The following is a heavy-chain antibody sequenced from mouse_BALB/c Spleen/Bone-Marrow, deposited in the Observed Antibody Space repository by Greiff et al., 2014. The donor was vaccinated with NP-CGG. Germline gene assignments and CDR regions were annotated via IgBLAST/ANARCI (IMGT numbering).Heavy chain of an antibody. D-gene: IGHD2-3*01. Sequence: VHVKQSGPELVKPGASVKISCKASGYSFTGYFTNWVKQSHGKSLEWIGRINPYNGDTFYNQKFKGKATLTVDKSSSTAHMELLSLTSEDSAVYYCGGQDGYYGGFAYWGQGTLVTVSA. CDR2: INPYNGDT. CDR3: GGQDGYYGGFAY. J-gene: IGHJ3*01. CDR1: GYSFTGYF. V-gene: IGHV1-37*01.